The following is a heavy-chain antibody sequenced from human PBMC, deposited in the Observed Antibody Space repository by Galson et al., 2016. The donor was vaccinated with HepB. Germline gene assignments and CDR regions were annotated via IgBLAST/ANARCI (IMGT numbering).Heavy chain of an antibody. CDR3: ASVHFWSGYYLDY. CDR1: GYTFTNYG. J-gene: IGHJ4*02. CDR2: ITTYNGNT. Sequence: SVKVSCKTSGYTFTNYGISWVRQAPGHGLEWVGWITTYNGNTNYAQKFQDRVTMTTDTSTSTAYMELRSLRSDDTAVYYCASVHFWSGYYLDYWGQGTLVTVSS. D-gene: IGHD3-3*02. V-gene: IGHV1-18*01.